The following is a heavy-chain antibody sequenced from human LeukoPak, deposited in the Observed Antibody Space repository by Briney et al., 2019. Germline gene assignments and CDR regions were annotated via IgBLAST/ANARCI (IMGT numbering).Heavy chain of an antibody. CDR1: EYLFSSYD. J-gene: IGHJ6*02. Sequence: SPVKPSCKAAEYLFSSYDIIWGRQATGHGRGGRGWMRTNNDHTGYAQKFQGRVTMTRNTTISTAYMELRSLRSEDTDVYYCARGSSGYSYYYGMDVWGQGTTVTVSS. D-gene: IGHD6-13*01. CDR2: MRTNNDHT. V-gene: IGHV1-8*01. CDR3: ARGSSGYSYYYGMDV.